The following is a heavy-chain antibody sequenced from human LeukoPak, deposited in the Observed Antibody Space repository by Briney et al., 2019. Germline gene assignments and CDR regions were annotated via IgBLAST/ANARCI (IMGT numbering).Heavy chain of an antibody. CDR2: IHPGDSDK. CDR3: ARHPDVRTNWFDP. D-gene: IGHD3-10*02. J-gene: IGHJ5*02. V-gene: IGHV5-51*01. CDR1: GYSFSSHY. Sequence: GESLKISCKASGYSFSSHYIGWLRQMPGKGLEWMAIIHPGDSDKRYSASFQGQVTISVDRSTTTVYLQWSSLKASDTAMYYCARHPDVRTNWFDPWGQGTLVTVSS.